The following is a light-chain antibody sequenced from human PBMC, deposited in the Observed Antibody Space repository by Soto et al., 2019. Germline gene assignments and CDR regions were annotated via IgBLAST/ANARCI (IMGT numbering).Light chain of an antibody. V-gene: IGKV1-9*01. Sequence: DIQLTQSPSFLSASIGDRVTITCRASQGINSNLAWYQQKPGKVPKVLIYGASTLQSGVPSRFSGSGSGTEFTLTISSLRPEDFATYYCLQLNNNPLTFGGGTKVEIK. CDR3: LQLNNNPLT. CDR2: GAS. CDR1: QGINSN. J-gene: IGKJ4*01.